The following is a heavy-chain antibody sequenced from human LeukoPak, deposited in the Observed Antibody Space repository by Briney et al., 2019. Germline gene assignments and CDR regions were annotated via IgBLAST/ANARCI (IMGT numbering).Heavy chain of an antibody. D-gene: IGHD2-15*01. J-gene: IGHJ6*02. Sequence: ASVKVSCKASGYTFTSYGISWVRQAPGQGLEWMGWISAYNGNTNYAQKLQGRVTMTTDTSTSTAYMELRSLRSDDTAVYYCARDARQYCSGGSCYSYYYGMDVWGQGTTVTVSS. CDR1: GYTFTSYG. V-gene: IGHV1-18*01. CDR3: ARDARQYCSGGSCYSYYYGMDV. CDR2: ISAYNGNT.